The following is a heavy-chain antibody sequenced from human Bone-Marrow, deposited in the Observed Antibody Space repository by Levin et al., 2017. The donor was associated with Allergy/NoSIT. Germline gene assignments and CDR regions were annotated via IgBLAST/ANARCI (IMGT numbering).Heavy chain of an antibody. CDR2: ISAYNGNT. CDR1: GYTFTSYG. D-gene: IGHD3-22*01. CDR3: ARDSYGSPVGAYYYDSSGYPLDAFDI. J-gene: IGHJ3*02. Sequence: GESLKISCKASGYTFTSYGISWVRQAPGQGLEWMGWISAYNGNTNYAQKLQGRVTMTTDTSTSTAYMELRSLRSDDTAVYYCARDSYGSPVGAYYYDSSGYPLDAFDIWGQGTMVTVSS. V-gene: IGHV1-18*01.